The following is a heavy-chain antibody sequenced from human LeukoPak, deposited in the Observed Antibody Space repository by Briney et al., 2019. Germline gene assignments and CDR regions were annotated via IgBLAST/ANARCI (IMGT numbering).Heavy chain of an antibody. V-gene: IGHV3-21*01. CDR1: GFTFSSYS. CDR3: ARLQSYCTNGVCYSLDFYYYMDV. Sequence: PGGSLRLSCAASGFTFSSYSMNWVRQAPGKGLEWVSSISSSSSYIYYADSVKGRFTISRDNAKNSLYLQMNSLRAEDTAVYYCARLQSYCTNGVCYSLDFYYYMDVWGKGTTVTVSS. D-gene: IGHD2-8*01. J-gene: IGHJ6*03. CDR2: ISSSSSYI.